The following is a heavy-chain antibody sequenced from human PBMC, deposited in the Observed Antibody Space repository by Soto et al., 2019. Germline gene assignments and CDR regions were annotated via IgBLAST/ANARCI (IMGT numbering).Heavy chain of an antibody. CDR3: ARDCSGGSCYDGGYYYYGMDV. Sequence: QVQLQESGPGLVKPSQTLSLTCTVSGGSISSGGYYWSWIRQHPGKGLEWIGYIYYSGSTYYNPSLKSRVIISVDTSKNQFSLKLSSVTAADTAVYYCARDCSGGSCYDGGYYYYGMDVWGQGTTVTVSS. CDR2: IYYSGST. V-gene: IGHV4-31*03. J-gene: IGHJ6*02. D-gene: IGHD2-15*01. CDR1: GGSISSGGYY.